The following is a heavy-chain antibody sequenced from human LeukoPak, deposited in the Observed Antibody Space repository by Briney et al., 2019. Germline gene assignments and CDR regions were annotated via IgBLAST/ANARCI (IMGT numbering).Heavy chain of an antibody. J-gene: IGHJ3*02. Sequence: SETLPLTCDVNDDSLSTYFWRWIRQSPGKGLEWIAEISHRGNSTYNPSLQSPVTVSVDASKNHFSLRVKSVIAADTAIYYYARKRRRGYYLNSAFDMWGQGTMVTVSS. V-gene: IGHV4-34*01. CDR3: ARKRRRGYYLNSAFDM. D-gene: IGHD3-3*01. CDR2: ISHRGNS. CDR1: DDSLSTYF.